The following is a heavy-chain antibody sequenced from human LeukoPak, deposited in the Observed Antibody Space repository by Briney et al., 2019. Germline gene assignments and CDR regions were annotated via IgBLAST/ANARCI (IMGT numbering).Heavy chain of an antibody. V-gene: IGHV4-31*03. J-gene: IGHJ4*02. Sequence: SSQTLSFTCTVSGGSISSGGYYWSWIRQHPGKGLEWIGYIYYSGSTYYNPSLKSRVTISVDTSKNQFSLKLSSVTAADTAVYYCARMGYNWNDYFDYWGQGTLVTVSS. CDR1: GGSISSGGYY. D-gene: IGHD1-1*01. CDR3: ARMGYNWNDYFDY. CDR2: IYYSGST.